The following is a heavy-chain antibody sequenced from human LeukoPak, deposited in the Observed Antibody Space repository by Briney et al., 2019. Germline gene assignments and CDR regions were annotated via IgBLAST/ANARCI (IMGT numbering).Heavy chain of an antibody. CDR2: IVVGSCNT. J-gene: IGHJ3*02. CDR1: GFAFINSA. CDR3: ASFRPKSYDFWSGYSNDAFDI. Sequence: SVKASCKASGFAFINSAMQWVRQARGQRLEWIGWIVVGSCNTHYAQRFHERVTITRDMSTSTAYMELSSLRSEDTAVYYCASFRPKSYDFWSGYSNDAFDIWGQGTMVTVSS. V-gene: IGHV1-58*02. D-gene: IGHD3-3*01.